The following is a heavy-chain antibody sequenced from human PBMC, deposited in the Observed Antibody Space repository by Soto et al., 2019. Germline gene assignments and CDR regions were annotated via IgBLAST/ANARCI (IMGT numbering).Heavy chain of an antibody. CDR2: INNSGST. V-gene: IGHV4-59*01. D-gene: IGHD3-9*01. CDR1: SGSISNYY. Sequence: QVQLQESGPGLVKPSETLSLTCTVSSGSISNYYWSWIRQPPGKGLEWIGYINNSGSTKYNPSLRRRVTISVDTSNHQFSLQLTSVTAADTAVYYCARGAVYDILTGYAHGWADYWGQGILVTVSS. CDR3: ARGAVYDILTGYAHGWADY. J-gene: IGHJ4*02.